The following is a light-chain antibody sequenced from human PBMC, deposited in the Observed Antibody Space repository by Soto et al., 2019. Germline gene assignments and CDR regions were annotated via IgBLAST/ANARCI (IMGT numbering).Light chain of an antibody. CDR1: QDISNY. CDR3: QQSYSSPRT. Sequence: DIQMTQSPSSLSASVGVRVTITCQASQDISNYLNWYQHKPGKAPTLLIYGASTLQSGVPSRFAGSGSVTDFALTISSLQPEDFATYYCQQSYSSPRTFGGGTKVEIK. V-gene: IGKV1-39*01. J-gene: IGKJ4*01. CDR2: GAS.